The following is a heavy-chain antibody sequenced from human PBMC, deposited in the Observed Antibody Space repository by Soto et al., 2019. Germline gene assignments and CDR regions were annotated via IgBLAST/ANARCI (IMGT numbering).Heavy chain of an antibody. J-gene: IGHJ4*02. Sequence: SETLSLTCAVSSGSISSENWWSWVRQAPETGLEWIGEIHQTGNTNYNPSLKSRVNISVDTSKNQFSLKLTFVTAADTAVYYCARHGGYYFDYWGQGTLVTVSS. CDR3: ARHGGYYFDY. CDR2: IHQTGNT. CDR1: SGSISSENW. V-gene: IGHV4-4*02. D-gene: IGHD3-10*01.